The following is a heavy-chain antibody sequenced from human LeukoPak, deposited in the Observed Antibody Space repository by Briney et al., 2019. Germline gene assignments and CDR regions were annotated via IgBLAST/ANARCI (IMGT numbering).Heavy chain of an antibody. D-gene: IGHD6-6*01. CDR2: MNPNSGNT. CDR1: GYTFTGYY. V-gene: IGHV1-8*02. CDR3: ARGFRENPPGRSSSGGNWFDP. J-gene: IGHJ5*02. Sequence: GASVKVSCKASGYTFTGYYMHWVRQATGQGLEWMGWMNPNSGNTGYAQKFQGRVTMTRNTSISTAYMELSSLRSEDTAVYYCARGFRENPPGRSSSGGNWFDPWGQGTLVTVSS.